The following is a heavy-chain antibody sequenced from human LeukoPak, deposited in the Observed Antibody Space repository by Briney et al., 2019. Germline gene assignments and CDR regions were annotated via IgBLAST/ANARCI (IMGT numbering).Heavy chain of an antibody. CDR1: GGTFSSYA. J-gene: IGHJ5*02. D-gene: IGHD4-17*01. Sequence: ASVKVSCKASGGTFSSYAISWVRQAPGQGLEWMGGIIPIFGTANYAQKFQGRVTMTRDTSTSTVYMELSSLRSEDTAVYYCASSAVTTKRWFDPWGQGTLVTVSS. V-gene: IGHV1-69*05. CDR2: IIPIFGTA. CDR3: ASSAVTTKRWFDP.